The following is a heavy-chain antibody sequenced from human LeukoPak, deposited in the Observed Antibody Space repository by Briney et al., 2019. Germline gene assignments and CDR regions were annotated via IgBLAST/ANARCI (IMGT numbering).Heavy chain of an antibody. J-gene: IGHJ4*02. D-gene: IGHD4-17*01. CDR2: ISGSSSHT. CDR1: GFTFSIYA. Sequence: GGSLRLSCAASGFTFSIYAMSWVRQAPGKGLEWVSGISGSSSHTLDADSVRGRFIISRDNTRNMLYLHMNSLRAEDTALYYCAKEGDYSNAAPEWGFDSWGQGTLVTVSS. CDR3: AKEGDYSNAAPEWGFDS. V-gene: IGHV3-23*01.